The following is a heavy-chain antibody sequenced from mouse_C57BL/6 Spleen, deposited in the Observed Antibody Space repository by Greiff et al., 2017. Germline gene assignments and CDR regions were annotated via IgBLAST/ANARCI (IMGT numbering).Heavy chain of an antibody. Sequence: VQLQQSGAELVKPGASVKLSCTASGFNIKDYYMHWVKQRTEQGLEWIGRIDPEDGETKYAPNFQGKATITADTSSNTAYLQLSSLTSEDTAVYYCAKSFYYYGSSLFDYWGQGTTLTVYS. J-gene: IGHJ2*01. V-gene: IGHV14-2*01. CDR2: IDPEDGET. CDR1: GFNIKDYY. D-gene: IGHD1-1*01. CDR3: AKSFYYYGSSLFDY.